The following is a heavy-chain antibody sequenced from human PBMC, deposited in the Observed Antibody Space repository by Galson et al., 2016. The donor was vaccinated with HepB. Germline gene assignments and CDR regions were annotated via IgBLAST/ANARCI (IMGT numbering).Heavy chain of an antibody. CDR3: AFRLHDRDGFYER. V-gene: IGHV4-34*01. D-gene: IGHD3-16*01. CDR2: DHRGNT. J-gene: IGHJ4*02. Sequence: SETLSLTCVVYGGSISAEYWIWIRQAPGKGLEWIGEDHRGNTNYSPSLESRATISVDMSKNQFSLKLTSVTAADTAMYYCAFRLHDRDGFYERWGRGALVTVSS. CDR1: GGSISAEY.